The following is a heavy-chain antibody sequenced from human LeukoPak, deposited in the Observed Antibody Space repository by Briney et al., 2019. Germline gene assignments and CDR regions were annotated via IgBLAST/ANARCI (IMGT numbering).Heavy chain of an antibody. D-gene: IGHD3-22*01. J-gene: IGHJ4*02. CDR2: MNPNSGNT. V-gene: IGHV1-8*03. CDR3: ARGKYYYDSSGYYPFDY. CDR1: GYTFTSYD. Sequence: AASVKVSCEASGYTFTSYDINWVRQATGQGLEWMGWMNPNSGNTGYAQKFQGRVTITRNTSISTAYMELSSLRSEDTGVYHCARGKYYYDSSGYYPFDYWGQGTLVTVSS.